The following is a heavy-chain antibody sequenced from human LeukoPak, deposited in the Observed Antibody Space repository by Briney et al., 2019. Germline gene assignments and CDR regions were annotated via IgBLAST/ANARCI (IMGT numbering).Heavy chain of an antibody. Sequence: ASVKVSCKASGYTFTGYYMHWVRQAPGQGLEWMGWINPNSGGTNYAQKFQGRVTMTRDTSISTAYMELSRLTSDDTAVYYCARGSMVLGTSCSVNYWGQGTLVTVSS. V-gene: IGHV1-2*02. CDR2: INPNSGGT. J-gene: IGHJ4*02. D-gene: IGHD2-2*01. CDR1: GYTFTGYY. CDR3: ARGSMVLGTSCSVNY.